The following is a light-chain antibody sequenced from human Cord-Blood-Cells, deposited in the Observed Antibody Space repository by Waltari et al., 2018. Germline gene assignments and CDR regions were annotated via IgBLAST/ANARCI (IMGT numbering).Light chain of an antibody. J-gene: IGLJ2*01. Sequence: SALTPPPSGSGSPGQSITISSTGPSSDVGGYNLVSWYQQHPGKAPKLMISEGSKRPSGVSNRFSGSKSGNTASLTISGLQAEDEADYYCCSYAGSSYVVFGGGTKLTVL. CDR3: CSYAGSSYVV. CDR2: EGS. V-gene: IGLV2-23*01. CDR1: SSDVGGYNL.